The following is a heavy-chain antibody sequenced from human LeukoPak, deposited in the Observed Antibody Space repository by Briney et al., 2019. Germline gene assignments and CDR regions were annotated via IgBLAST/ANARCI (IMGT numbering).Heavy chain of an antibody. V-gene: IGHV3-30*03. Sequence: PGRSLRLSCAASRFTFSSYGMHWVRQAPGKGLEWVAVISYDGSNKYYADSVKGRFTISRDNSKNTPYLQMNSLRPEDTAVYYCAPENLDYWGQGTLVTVSS. J-gene: IGHJ4*02. CDR3: APENLDY. CDR1: RFTFSSYG. CDR2: ISYDGSNK.